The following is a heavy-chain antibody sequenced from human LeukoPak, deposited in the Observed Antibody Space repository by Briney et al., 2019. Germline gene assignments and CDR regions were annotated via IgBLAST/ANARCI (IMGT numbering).Heavy chain of an antibody. Sequence: HPGGSLRLSCAASGFSFSSYAMNCLRQAPGKALEWVSSICGNGGSTYYADSVKGRFTISRDNSKNTLYLQMSSLRADDTAVYYCAKGGYCSSTSCPFDYWGQGTLVTVSS. D-gene: IGHD2-2*01. V-gene: IGHV3-23*01. J-gene: IGHJ4*02. CDR2: ICGNGGST. CDR1: GFSFSSYA. CDR3: AKGGYCSSTSCPFDY.